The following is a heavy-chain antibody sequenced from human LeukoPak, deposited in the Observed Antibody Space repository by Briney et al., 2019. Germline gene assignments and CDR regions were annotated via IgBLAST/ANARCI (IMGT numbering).Heavy chain of an antibody. CDR3: ARDSGNYGGAFDI. CDR1: GDSVSINSAA. Sequence: SPTLSLTFAISGDSVSINSAAWNWIRQSPSRGLEWLGKTYYRSKWYNDYAVSVKGRITINPDTSKNQFSLQLNSVTPEDTAVYYCARDSGNYGGAFDIWGQGTMVTVSS. V-gene: IGHV6-1*01. D-gene: IGHD1-26*01. CDR2: TYYRSKWYN. J-gene: IGHJ3*02.